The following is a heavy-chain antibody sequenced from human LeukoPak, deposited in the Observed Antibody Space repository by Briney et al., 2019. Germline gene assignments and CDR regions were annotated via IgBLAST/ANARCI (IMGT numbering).Heavy chain of an antibody. D-gene: IGHD1-1*01. J-gene: IGHJ5*02. CDR2: IYYSGST. CDR1: GGSISSGGYH. CDR3: ARDQQLEFGWFDP. V-gene: IGHV4-31*03. Sequence: SQTLSLPCTVSGGSISSGGYHWSWIRQHPGKGLEWIVYIYYSGSTYYNPSLKSRVTISVDTSKNQFSLKLSSVTAADTAVYYCARDQQLEFGWFDPWGQGTLVTVSS.